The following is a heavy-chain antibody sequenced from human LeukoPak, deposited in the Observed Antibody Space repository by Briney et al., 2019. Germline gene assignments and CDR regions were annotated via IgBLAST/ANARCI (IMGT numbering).Heavy chain of an antibody. V-gene: IGHV3-30-3*01. J-gene: IGHJ4*02. CDR2: ISYDGSNK. D-gene: IGHD3-9*01. Sequence: GGSLRLSCAASGFTFSSYAMHWVRQAPGKGLEWVAVISYDGSNKYYADSVKGRFTISRDNSKNTLYLQMNSLRAEDTAVYYCARESYGGGPCDILTGYSDWGQGTLVTVSS. CDR3: ARESYGGGPCDILTGYSD. CDR1: GFTFSSYA.